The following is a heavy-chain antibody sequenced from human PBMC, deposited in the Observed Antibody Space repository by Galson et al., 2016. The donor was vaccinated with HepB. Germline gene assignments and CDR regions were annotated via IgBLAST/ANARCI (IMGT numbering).Heavy chain of an antibody. J-gene: IGHJ4*02. CDR2: IASSGSTI. D-gene: IGHD3-16*01. V-gene: IGHV3-48*02. CDR1: GFTFSTYS. Sequence: SLRLSCAASGFTFSTYSMNWVRQAPGKGLEWVSYIASSGSTIYYADSVKGRFTISRDNAKNSLYLQMNSLRHEDTAVYYCARDTPYENGGSPLGYWGQGTLVTVSS. CDR3: ARDTPYENGGSPLGY.